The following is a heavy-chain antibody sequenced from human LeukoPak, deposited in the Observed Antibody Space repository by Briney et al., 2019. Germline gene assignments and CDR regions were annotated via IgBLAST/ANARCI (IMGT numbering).Heavy chain of an antibody. CDR3: ARDYDILTGYPNSYYGMDV. V-gene: IGHV3-66*01. Sequence: GGPLRLSCAASGFTVSSNYMSWVRQAPGKGLEWVSVIYSGGSTYYADSVKGRFTISRDNSKNTLYLQMNSLRAEDTAVYYCARDYDILTGYPNSYYGMDVWGQGTTVTVSS. CDR2: IYSGGST. CDR1: GFTVSSNY. D-gene: IGHD3-9*01. J-gene: IGHJ6*02.